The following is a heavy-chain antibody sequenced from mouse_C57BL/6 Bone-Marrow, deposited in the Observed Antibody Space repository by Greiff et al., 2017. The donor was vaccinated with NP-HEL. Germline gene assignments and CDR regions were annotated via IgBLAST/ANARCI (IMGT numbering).Heavy chain of an antibody. J-gene: IGHJ3*01. CDR1: GYTFTSYG. CDR3: ARCGRGGFAY. CDR2: IYPRSGNT. D-gene: IGHD4-1*01. Sequence: QVQLKQSGAELARPGASVKLSCKASGYTFTSYGISWVKQRTGQGLEWIGEIYPRSGNTYYNEKFKGKATLTADKSSSTAYMELRSLTSEDSAVYVCARCGRGGFAYWGQGTLVTVSA. V-gene: IGHV1-81*01.